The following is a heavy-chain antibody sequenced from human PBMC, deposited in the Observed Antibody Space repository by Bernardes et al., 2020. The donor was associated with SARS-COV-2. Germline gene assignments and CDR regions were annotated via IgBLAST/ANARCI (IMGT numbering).Heavy chain of an antibody. Sequence: SESLSLICTVSGGSISSGGYYWSWLLQHPGKGLEWIGYIYYSGSTYYNPSLKSRVTISVDTSKNQFSLKLSSVTAADTAVYYCAREGYYDSSGYYHHDAFDIWGQGTMVTVSS. V-gene: IGHV4-61*08. CDR2: IYYSGST. J-gene: IGHJ3*02. CDR3: AREGYYDSSGYYHHDAFDI. D-gene: IGHD3-22*01. CDR1: GGSISSGGYY.